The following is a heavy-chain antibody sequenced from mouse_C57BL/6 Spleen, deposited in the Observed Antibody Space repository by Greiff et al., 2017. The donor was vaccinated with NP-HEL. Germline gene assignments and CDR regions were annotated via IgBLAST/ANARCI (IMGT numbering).Heavy chain of an antibody. D-gene: IGHD2-4*01. J-gene: IGHJ3*01. CDR1: GFTFSSYA. CDR3: TRGGYDYAWFAY. CDR2: ISSGGDYI. Sequence: DVQLVESGEGLVKPGGSLKLSCAASGFTFSSYAMSWVRQTPEKRLEWVAYISSGGDYIYYADTVKGRFTISRDNARNTLYLQMSSLKSEDTAMYYCTRGGYDYAWFAYWGQGTLVTVSA. V-gene: IGHV5-9-1*02.